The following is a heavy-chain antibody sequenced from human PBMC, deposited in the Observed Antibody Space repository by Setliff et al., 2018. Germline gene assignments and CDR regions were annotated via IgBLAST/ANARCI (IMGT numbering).Heavy chain of an antibody. CDR2: ISPSGST. V-gene: IGHV4-61*05. CDR1: GDSISNSDYY. J-gene: IGHJ4*02. Sequence: SETLSLTCIVAGDSISNSDYYWGWIRQPPGKGLEWIGHISPSGSTTYNPSLKSRVTISPDTSKNHFSLKVNSVTAADTALYYCARSPSSGAYWNPRPFYSDYWGQGTLVTVSS. D-gene: IGHD1-26*01. CDR3: ARSPSSGAYWNPRPFYSDY.